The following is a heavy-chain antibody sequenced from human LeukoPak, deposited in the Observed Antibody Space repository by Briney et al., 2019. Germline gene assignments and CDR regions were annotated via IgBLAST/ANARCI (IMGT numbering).Heavy chain of an antibody. CDR3: GKGEAAAGTSSWFDP. J-gene: IGHJ5*02. CDR1: GFTFSNYA. Sequence: PGRSLRLSCEASGFTFSNYAMRWVRQAPGKGLEWVSDINGSGGDRYYADSVKGRFTISRDNSKNTVYLQMNSLSAEDTAIYYCGKGEAAAGTSSWFDPWGQGTLVTVSS. V-gene: IGHV3-23*01. CDR2: INGSGGDR. D-gene: IGHD6-13*01.